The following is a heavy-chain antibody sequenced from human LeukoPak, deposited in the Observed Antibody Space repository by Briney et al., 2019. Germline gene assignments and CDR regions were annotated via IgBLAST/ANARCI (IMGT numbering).Heavy chain of an antibody. Sequence: SETLSLTCTVSGGSVNSGSHYWGWIRQPPGKELEWIGSIYYSGGTYYSPSLNSQVTISIDTSKSQFSLKLSSVTAADTAIYYCARHAYYFQSGDYYYFFDYWGQGTLVTVSS. CDR1: GGSVNSGSHY. V-gene: IGHV4-39*01. CDR2: IYYSGGT. J-gene: IGHJ4*02. D-gene: IGHD3-22*01. CDR3: ARHAYYFQSGDYYYFFDY.